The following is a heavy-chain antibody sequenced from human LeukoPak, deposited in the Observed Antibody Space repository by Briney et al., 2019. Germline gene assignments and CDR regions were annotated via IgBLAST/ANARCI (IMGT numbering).Heavy chain of an antibody. CDR1: GGSFSGYY. Sequence: SETLSLTCAVYGGSFSGYYWTWIRQPPGKGLEWIGEIHYSGRINFNPSLKSRVTISADTSNNHFSLKMNSVTAADTAVYYCSRGTDAYKCGNSWGQGTLVTVSS. D-gene: IGHD5-24*01. J-gene: IGHJ4*02. CDR3: SRGTDAYKCGNS. V-gene: IGHV4-34*01. CDR2: IHYSGRI.